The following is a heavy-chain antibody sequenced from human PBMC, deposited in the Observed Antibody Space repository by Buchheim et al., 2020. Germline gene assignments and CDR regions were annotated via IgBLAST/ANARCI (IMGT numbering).Heavy chain of an antibody. D-gene: IGHD1-26*01. J-gene: IGHJ6*02. Sequence: QVQLVQSGAEVKKPGSSVKVSCKASGGTLSSYAISWVRQAPGQGLEWMGRIILILGKANYAQKFQGRVTITANKSTSTAYMELSSLRSKDTAVYYCARPSVGATTSYYGMDVWGQGTT. CDR1: GGTLSSYA. CDR2: IILILGKA. CDR3: ARPSVGATTSYYGMDV. V-gene: IGHV1-69*04.